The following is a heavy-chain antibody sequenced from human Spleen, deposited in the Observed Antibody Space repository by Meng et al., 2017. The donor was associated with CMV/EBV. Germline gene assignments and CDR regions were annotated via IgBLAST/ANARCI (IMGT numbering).Heavy chain of an antibody. CDR1: GYTFTSYG. D-gene: IGHD3-3*01. J-gene: IGHJ4*02. Sequence: SGYTFTSYGISWVRQAPGQGLEWMGWITTYNANTNYAQKFQGRVTMTTDTSTSTAYMELRSLRSDDTAVYYYASSPFGAVTSYLDYWGQGTLVTVSS. CDR3: ASSPFGAVTSYLDY. V-gene: IGHV1-18*01. CDR2: ITTYNANT.